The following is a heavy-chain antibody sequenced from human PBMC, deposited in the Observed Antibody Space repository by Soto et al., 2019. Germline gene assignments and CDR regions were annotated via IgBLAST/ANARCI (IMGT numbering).Heavy chain of an antibody. CDR1: GDSVSSNSAA. D-gene: IGHD3-10*01. V-gene: IGHV6-1*01. CDR3: ARDRGYLVX. Sequence: LTLSLSCALSGDSVSSNSAAWNWIRQSPSRCLEWLGRTYYRSKWYNYYAVSVKSRITINPETYKNQFSLKLNSVTTEDTAVYYCARDRGYLVXWGQGTRVTVSX. J-gene: IGHJ4*02. CDR2: TYYRSKWYN.